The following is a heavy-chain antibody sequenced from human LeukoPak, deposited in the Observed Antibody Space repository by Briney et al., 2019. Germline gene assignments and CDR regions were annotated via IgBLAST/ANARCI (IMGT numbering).Heavy chain of an antibody. J-gene: IGHJ6*02. CDR2: IYPGDSDT. V-gene: IGHV5-51*01. D-gene: IGHD3-22*01. CDR3: ARLDYYDSSGYYGMDV. CDR1: GYSFTSYW. Sequence: GESLKISCKGSGYSFTSYWIGWVRQMPGKGLEWMGIIYPGDSDTRYSPSFQGQVTISADKSISTAYLQWSSLKASDTAMYYCARLDYYDSSGYYGMDVWGQGTTVTVSS.